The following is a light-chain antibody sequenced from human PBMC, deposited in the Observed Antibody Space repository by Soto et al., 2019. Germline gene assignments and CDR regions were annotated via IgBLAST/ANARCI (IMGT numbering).Light chain of an antibody. CDR3: HHYGRSPGT. V-gene: IGKV3-20*01. CDR1: QSVSSSY. Sequence: EIVLTQSPATLSLSPGEGATLSCRASQSVSSSYLAWYQQKPGQAPRLLIYGASSRATGIPDRFSGSGSGTDFTLTISRLQPEDFAVYYCHHYGRSPGTFGQGTKVDIK. J-gene: IGKJ1*01. CDR2: GAS.